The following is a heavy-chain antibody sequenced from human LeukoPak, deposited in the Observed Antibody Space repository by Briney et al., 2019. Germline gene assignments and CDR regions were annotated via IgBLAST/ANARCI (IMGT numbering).Heavy chain of an antibody. V-gene: IGHV1-2*02. CDR2: VDPRNGAT. CDR1: GYIFTAFY. J-gene: IGHJ4*01. Sequence: ASVKVSCKPSGYIFTAFYTHLVRQAPGQGLEWMGWVDPRNGATHYAQKFQGRITMTRDTSISTAYLQLSNLISDDTAIYYCAQIGILGSYWDFHSWGHGTLVTVSS. D-gene: IGHD1-26*01. CDR3: AQIGILGSYWDFHS.